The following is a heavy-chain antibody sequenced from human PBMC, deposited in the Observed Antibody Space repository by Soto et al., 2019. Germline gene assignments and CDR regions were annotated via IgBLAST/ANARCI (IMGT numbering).Heavy chain of an antibody. CDR2: IDRTNTHI. CDR1: GFTFRSSP. J-gene: IGHJ4*02. V-gene: IGHV3-21*01. Sequence: GGSLRLSCAVSGFTFRSSPMSWVRRAPGKGLEWVSAIDRTNTHIHYADSVKGRFTMSRDNAKNSLYLQMDSLTDEDTAVYYCARDIGFGELDYFDYWGQGTLVTVSS. D-gene: IGHD3-10*01. CDR3: ARDIGFGELDYFDY.